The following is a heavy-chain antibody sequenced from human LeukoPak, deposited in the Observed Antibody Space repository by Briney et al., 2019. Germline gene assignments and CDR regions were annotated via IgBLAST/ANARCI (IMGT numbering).Heavy chain of an antibody. Sequence: GGSLRLSCAASGFTFSSYAMHWVRQAPGNGLEWVAVISYDGSNKYYADSVKGRFTISRDNSKNTLYLQMNSLRAEDTAAYYCARSIRYYYYGMDVWGQGTTVTVSS. D-gene: IGHD6-6*01. CDR1: GFTFSSYA. J-gene: IGHJ6*02. CDR2: ISYDGSNK. CDR3: ARSIRYYYYGMDV. V-gene: IGHV3-30-3*01.